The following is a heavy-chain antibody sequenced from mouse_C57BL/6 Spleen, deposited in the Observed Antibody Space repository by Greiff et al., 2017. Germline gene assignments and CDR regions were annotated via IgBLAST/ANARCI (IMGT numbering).Heavy chain of an antibody. CDR2: IYSGNGYT. J-gene: IGHJ1*03. CDR1: GYTFTSSG. CDR3: ARNYGSRGSWYFDV. V-gene: IGHV1-58*01. Sequence: EVKLVESGAELVRPGSSVKMSCKTSGYTFTSSGINWVKQRPGQGLEWIGYIYSGNGYTEYNEKFKGKATLTSDTSSSTAYMQLSSLTSENSAIYFWARNYGSRGSWYFDVWGTGTTVTVSS. D-gene: IGHD1-1*01.